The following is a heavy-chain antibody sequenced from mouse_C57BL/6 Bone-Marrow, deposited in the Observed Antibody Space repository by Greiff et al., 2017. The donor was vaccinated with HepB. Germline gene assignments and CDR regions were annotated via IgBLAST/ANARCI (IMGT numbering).Heavy chain of an antibody. V-gene: IGHV5-2*01. CDR1: EYEFPSHD. J-gene: IGHJ4*01. CDR2: INSDGGST. CDR3: AGQRFTTVVAFYYAMDY. D-gene: IGHD1-1*01. Sequence: EVQLVESGGGLVQPGESLKLSCESNEYEFPSHDMSWVRKTPEKRLELVAAINSDGGSTYYPDTMERRFTFSRDNTKKTLYLQMSSLRSEDTALYYCAGQRFTTVVAFYYAMDYWGQGTSVTVSS.